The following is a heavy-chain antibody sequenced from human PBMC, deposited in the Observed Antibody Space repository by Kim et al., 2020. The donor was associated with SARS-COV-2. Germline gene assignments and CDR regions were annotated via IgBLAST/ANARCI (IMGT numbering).Heavy chain of an antibody. D-gene: IGHD2-21*01. Sequence: LRSRVTISVGASKNQFSLKLSSVTAADTAVYYCAREAAYTHIAPGAFDIWGQGTMVTVSS. V-gene: IGHV4-31*02. J-gene: IGHJ3*02. CDR3: AREAAYTHIAPGAFDI.